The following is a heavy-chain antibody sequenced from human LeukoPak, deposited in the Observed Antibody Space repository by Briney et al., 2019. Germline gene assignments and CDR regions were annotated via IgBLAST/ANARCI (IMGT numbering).Heavy chain of an antibody. CDR1: GFTFSSNG. D-gene: IGHD6-25*01. J-gene: IGHJ4*02. V-gene: IGHV3-30*02. CDR3: ARRGYSSGWNRFDY. CDR2: IRYDGSNK. Sequence: PGGSLRLSCAASGFTFSSNGMHWVRQAPGKGLEWVAFIRYDGSNKYYADSVKGRFTISRDNAKNSLYLQMNSLRAEDTAVYYCARRGYSSGWNRFDYWGQGTLVTVSS.